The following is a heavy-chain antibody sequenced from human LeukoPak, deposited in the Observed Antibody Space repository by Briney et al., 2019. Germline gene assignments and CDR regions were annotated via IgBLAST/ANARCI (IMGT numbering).Heavy chain of an antibody. Sequence: GESLKISCKGSGYSFTSYWVGWVRQMPGKGLEWMGIIYPGDSDTRYSPSFQGQVTISADKSISTAYLQWSSLKASDTAMYYCARGSIVGATRNYLDYWGQGTLVTVSS. CDR1: GYSFTSYW. J-gene: IGHJ4*02. V-gene: IGHV5-51*01. CDR2: IYPGDSDT. CDR3: ARGSIVGATRNYLDY. D-gene: IGHD1-26*01.